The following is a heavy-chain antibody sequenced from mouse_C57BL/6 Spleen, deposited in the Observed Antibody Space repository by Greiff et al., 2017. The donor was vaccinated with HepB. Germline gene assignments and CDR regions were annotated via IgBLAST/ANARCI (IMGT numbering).Heavy chain of an antibody. CDR1: GYTFTDYY. CDR3: ARCGTTVVANYFDY. J-gene: IGHJ2*01. D-gene: IGHD1-1*01. CDR2: INPYNGGT. Sequence: VQLQQSGPVLVKPGASVKMSCKASGYTFTDYYMNWVKRSHGKSLEWIGVINPYNGGTSYNQKFKGKATLTVDKSSSTAYMELNSLTSEDSAVYYCARCGTTVVANYFDYWGQGTTLTVSS. V-gene: IGHV1-19*01.